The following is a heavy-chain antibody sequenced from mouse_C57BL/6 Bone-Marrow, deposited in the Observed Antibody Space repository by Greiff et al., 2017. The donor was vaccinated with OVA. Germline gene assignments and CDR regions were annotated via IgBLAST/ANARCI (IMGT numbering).Heavy chain of an antibody. Sequence: EVQLQESGGDLVKPGGSLKLSCAASGFTFSSYGMSWVRQTPDKRLEWVATISSGGSYTYYPDSVKGRFTISRDNAKNTLYLQMSSLKSEDTAMYYCARHVDYAMDYWGQGTSVTVSS. CDR1: GFTFSSYG. CDR2: ISSGGSYT. J-gene: IGHJ4*01. V-gene: IGHV5-6*01. CDR3: ARHVDYAMDY.